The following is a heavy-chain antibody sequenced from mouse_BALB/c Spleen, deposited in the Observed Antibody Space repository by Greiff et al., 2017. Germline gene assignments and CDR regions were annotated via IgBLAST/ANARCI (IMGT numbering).Heavy chain of an antibody. CDR2: ISSGGSYT. CDR1: GFTFSSYG. Sequence: EVKLMESGGDLVKPGGSLKLSCAASGFTFSSYGMSWVRQTPDKRLEWVATISSGGSYTYYPDSVKGRFTISRDTAKNTLYLQMSSLKSEDTAMFYCARHEVVAGDYWGQGTTLTVSS. D-gene: IGHD1-1*01. V-gene: IGHV5-6*01. CDR3: ARHEVVAGDY. J-gene: IGHJ2*01.